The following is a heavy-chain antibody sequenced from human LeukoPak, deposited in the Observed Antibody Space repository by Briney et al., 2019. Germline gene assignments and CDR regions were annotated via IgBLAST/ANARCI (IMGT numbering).Heavy chain of an antibody. V-gene: IGHV4-39*02. D-gene: IGHD6-19*01. J-gene: IGHJ5*02. CDR1: GGSISSSSYY. Sequence: PSETLSLTCTVSGGSISSSSYYWGWIRQPPGKGLEWIGSNYYSGSTYYNPSLKSRVTISVDTSKNQFSLKLSSVTAADTAVYYCARDRAGYSSATGLGYWFDPWGQGTLVTVSS. CDR2: NYYSGST. CDR3: ARDRAGYSSATGLGYWFDP.